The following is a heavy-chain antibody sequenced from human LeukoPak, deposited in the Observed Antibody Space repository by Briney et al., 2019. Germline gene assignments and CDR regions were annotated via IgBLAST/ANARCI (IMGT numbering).Heavy chain of an antibody. Sequence: GGSLRLSCAASGFTFSTYWMHWVRQAPGKGLVWVSRINRDGSSTNYADSVEGRFTISRDNAKNSLYLQMSDLRAEDTSVYYCARDYNYCSSDRCYDAFDIWGQGTMVTVSS. CDR3: ARDYNYCSSDRCYDAFDI. J-gene: IGHJ3*02. CDR2: INRDGSST. D-gene: IGHD2-2*01. V-gene: IGHV3-74*01. CDR1: GFTFSTYW.